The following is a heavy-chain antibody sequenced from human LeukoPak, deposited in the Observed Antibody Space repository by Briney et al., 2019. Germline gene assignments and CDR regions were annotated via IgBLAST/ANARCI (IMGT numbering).Heavy chain of an antibody. CDR3: AREDDDYTNWFDP. D-gene: IGHD4-17*01. Sequence: IGYIYYSGSTNYNPSLKSRVTISVDTSKNQFSLKLSSVTAADTAVYYCAREDDDYTNWFDPWGQGTLVTVSS. V-gene: IGHV4-59*01. J-gene: IGHJ5*02. CDR2: IYYSGST.